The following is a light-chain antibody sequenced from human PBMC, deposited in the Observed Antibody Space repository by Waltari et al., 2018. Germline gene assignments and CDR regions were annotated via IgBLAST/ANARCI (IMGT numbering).Light chain of an antibody. CDR1: PTIGTY. V-gene: IGKV3-11*01. J-gene: IGKJ4*01. Sequence: VVLTQSPVTLSLSPGDTATLSCSASPTIGTYLAWYHHKLGQSPRLLIYDASTRSTGIPARFSGSGSGTDFTLTISGLEAEDSAFYYCQQRYNWPPLTFGGGTKVQTK. CDR2: DAS. CDR3: QQRYNWPPLT.